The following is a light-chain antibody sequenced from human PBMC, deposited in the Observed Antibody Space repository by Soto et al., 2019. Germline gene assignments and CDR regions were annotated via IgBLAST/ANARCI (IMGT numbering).Light chain of an antibody. J-gene: IGLJ2*01. CDR3: SSYSSSSTLGV. V-gene: IGLV2-14*01. CDR2: EVN. CDR1: SSDIGGYNY. Sequence: QSALTQPASVSGSPGQSITISCTGTSSDIGGYNYVSWYQQHPGKAPKLIIFEVNNRPSGVSNRFSGSKSGNTASLTISGLQADDEADYYCSSYSSSSTLGVFGGGTKLTV.